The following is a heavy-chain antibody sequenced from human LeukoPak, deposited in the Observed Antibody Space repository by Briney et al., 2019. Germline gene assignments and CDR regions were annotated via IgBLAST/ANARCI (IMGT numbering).Heavy chain of an antibody. D-gene: IGHD1-26*01. Sequence: ASVKVSCKVSGYTLTELSMHWVRQAPGKGLEWMGGFDPEDGETIYAQKFQGRVTMTEDTSTDTAYMELSSLRSEDTAVYYCATFYIPGGAADYWGQGTLVTVPS. CDR2: FDPEDGET. J-gene: IGHJ4*02. V-gene: IGHV1-24*01. CDR1: GYTLTELS. CDR3: ATFYIPGGAADY.